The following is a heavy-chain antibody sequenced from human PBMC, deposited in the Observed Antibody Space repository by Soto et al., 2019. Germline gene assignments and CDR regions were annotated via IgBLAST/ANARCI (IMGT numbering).Heavy chain of an antibody. J-gene: IGHJ5*02. V-gene: IGHV4-31*03. D-gene: IGHD6-19*01. Sequence: KPSETLSLTCFVSGYSITAGGYYWSWIRHHPGKGLEWIGSFYSSGSIIYNPSLRSRVSISGDTSSNQFSMSLTSVTAADTARSYCARMYSSGSGWFHPWGQGTLVTVSS. CDR1: GYSITAGGYY. CDR3: ARMYSSGSGWFHP. CDR2: FYSSGSI.